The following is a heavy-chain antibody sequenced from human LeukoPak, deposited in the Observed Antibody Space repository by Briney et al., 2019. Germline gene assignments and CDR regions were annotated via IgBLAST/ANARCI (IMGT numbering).Heavy chain of an antibody. V-gene: IGHV3-15*01. Sequence: PGRSLRLSCVVSGFTFSNAWMSWVRQAPGKGLEWVGRIQSKIDGGTTDYAAPVKGRFTISRDDSKNTLYLQMNSLKTEDTAVYYCTTEGSSWSYDFWGQGTLVTVSS. J-gene: IGHJ4*02. CDR1: GFTFSNAW. CDR2: IQSKIDGGTT. CDR3: TTEGSSWSYDF. D-gene: IGHD6-13*01.